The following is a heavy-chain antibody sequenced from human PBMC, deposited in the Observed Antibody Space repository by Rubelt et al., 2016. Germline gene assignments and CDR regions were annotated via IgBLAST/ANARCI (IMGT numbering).Heavy chain of an antibody. CDR2: IYYSGST. CDR3: ARGQDGCSSTSCYGVHFDY. J-gene: IGHJ4*02. D-gene: IGHD2-2*01. V-gene: IGHV4-31*02. Sequence: IRQPPGKGLEWIGYIYYSGSTYYNPSLKSRVTISVDTSKNQFSLKLSSVTAADTAVYYCARGQDGCSSTSCYGVHFDYWGQGTLVTVSS.